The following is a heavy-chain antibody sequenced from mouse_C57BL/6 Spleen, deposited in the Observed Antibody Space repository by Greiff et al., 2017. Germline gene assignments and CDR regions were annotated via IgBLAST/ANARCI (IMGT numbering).Heavy chain of an antibody. Sequence: VQLQQSGAELVKPGASVKLSCKASGYTFTSYWMQWVKQRPGQGLEWIGEIDPSDSYTNYNQKFKGKATLTVDTSSSTAYMQLSSLTSEDSAVYYCARRDYGSSYGYAMDYWGQGTSVTVSS. J-gene: IGHJ4*01. D-gene: IGHD1-1*01. V-gene: IGHV1-50*01. CDR1: GYTFTSYW. CDR2: IDPSDSYT. CDR3: ARRDYGSSYGYAMDY.